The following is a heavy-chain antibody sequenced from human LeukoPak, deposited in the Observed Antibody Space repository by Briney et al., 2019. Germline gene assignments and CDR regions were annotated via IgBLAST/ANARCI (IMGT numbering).Heavy chain of an antibody. CDR3: AHRGRSHGWELTGDLFFDY. D-gene: IGHD1-26*01. CDR2: IYWNDDK. J-gene: IGHJ4*02. CDR1: GFSLSTSGVG. V-gene: IGHV2-5*01. Sequence: SGPTLVNPTQTLTLTCTFSGFSLSTSGVGVGWNRQPPGKALEWLALIYWNDDKRYSPSLKSRLTITKDTSKNQVVLTMTNMDPVDTATYYCAHRGRSHGWELTGDLFFDYWGQGTLVTVSS.